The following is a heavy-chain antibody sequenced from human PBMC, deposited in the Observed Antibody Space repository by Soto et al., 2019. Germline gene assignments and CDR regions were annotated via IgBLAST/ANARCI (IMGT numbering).Heavy chain of an antibody. Sequence: QVQLQQWGAGLLKPSETLSLNCAVTGGSLSGYYWSWIRQPPGKGLEWIGEVKDGGHTNYSPSLRGRVTISSDTSNNQFAIRLNSVTAADTVVYYCARGQEGVVATHWDQGSLVTVSS. CDR3: ARGQEGVVATH. J-gene: IGHJ4*02. CDR1: GGSLSGYY. D-gene: IGHD5-12*01. V-gene: IGHV4-34*01. CDR2: VKDGGHT.